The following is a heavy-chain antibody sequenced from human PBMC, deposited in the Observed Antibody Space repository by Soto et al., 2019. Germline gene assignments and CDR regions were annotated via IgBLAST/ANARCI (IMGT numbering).Heavy chain of an antibody. J-gene: IGHJ6*02. V-gene: IGHV3-30*18. CDR3: AKAPAKPYGMDV. CDR2: ISYDGSNK. CDR1: GFTFSSYG. Sequence: PGGSLRLSCAASGFTFSSYGMHWVRQAPGKGLEWVAVISYDGSNKYYADSVEGRFTISRDNSKNTLYLQMNSLRAEDTAVYYCAKAPAKPYGMDVWGQGTTVTVSS.